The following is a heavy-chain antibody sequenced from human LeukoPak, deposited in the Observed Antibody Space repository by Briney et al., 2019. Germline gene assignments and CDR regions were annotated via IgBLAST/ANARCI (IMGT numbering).Heavy chain of an antibody. V-gene: IGHV4-39*01. D-gene: IGHD3-10*01. CDR1: GGSISSSSYY. CDR3: ARRNYWDDAFDI. Sequence: SETLSLTCTVSGGSISSSSYYWGWIRQPPGKGLEWIGSIYYSGSTYYNPSLKSRVTISVDTSKNQFSLKLGSVTAADTAVYYCARRNYWDDAFDIWGQGTVVTVSS. CDR2: IYYSGST. J-gene: IGHJ3*02.